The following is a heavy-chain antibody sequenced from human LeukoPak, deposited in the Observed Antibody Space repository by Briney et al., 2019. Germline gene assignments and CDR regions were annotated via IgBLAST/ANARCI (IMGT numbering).Heavy chain of an antibody. D-gene: IGHD1-26*01. V-gene: IGHV1-24*01. CDR3: AADRGDYSGSYWTAFDI. Sequence: ASVKVSCKVSEYTLTELSMHWVRQAPGKGLEWLGGFDPEDGEIIYAQKFQGRVTMSDDTSTDTAYMELGSPRSDDTAVYYCAADRGDYSGSYWTAFDIWGQGTMVTVSS. CDR1: EYTLTELS. J-gene: IGHJ3*02. CDR2: FDPEDGEI.